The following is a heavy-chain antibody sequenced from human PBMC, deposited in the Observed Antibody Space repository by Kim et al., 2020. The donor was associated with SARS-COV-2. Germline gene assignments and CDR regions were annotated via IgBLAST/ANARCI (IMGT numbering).Heavy chain of an antibody. V-gene: IGHV3-74*01. Sequence: GGSLRLSCAASGFTFINHWMHWVRQAPGKGLVWVSRINTDGYTTNYADSVKGRFTISRDNAKNTLYLEMNSRRAEDTAVYYCAKDHRGVATIDYWGQGTL. J-gene: IGHJ4*02. CDR1: GFTFINHW. CDR3: AKDHRGVATIDY. D-gene: IGHD5-12*01. CDR2: INTDGYTT.